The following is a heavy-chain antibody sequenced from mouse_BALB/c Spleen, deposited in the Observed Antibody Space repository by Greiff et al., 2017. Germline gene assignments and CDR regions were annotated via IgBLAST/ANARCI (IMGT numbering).Heavy chain of an antibody. D-gene: IGHD2-1*01. J-gene: IGHJ3*01. CDR3: NAYGNYEWFAY. Sequence: EVKLQESGAELVRSGASVKLSCTASGFNIKDYYMHWVKQRPEQGLEWIGWIDPENGDTEYAPKFQGKATMTADTSSNTAYLQLSSLTSEDTAVYYCNAYGNYEWFAYWGQGTLVTVSA. V-gene: IGHV14-4*02. CDR1: GFNIKDYY. CDR2: IDPENGDT.